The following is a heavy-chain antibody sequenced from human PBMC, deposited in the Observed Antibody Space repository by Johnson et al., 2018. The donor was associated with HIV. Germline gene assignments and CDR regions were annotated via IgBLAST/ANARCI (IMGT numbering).Heavy chain of an antibody. V-gene: IGHV3-9*01. Sequence: SWNSGSIGYADSVKGRFTISRDNAKDSLFLEMNSLRVEDTAFYYCARAMYDYESSGNYYGGFDIWGQGTMVSVFS. CDR3: ARAMYDYESSGNYYGGFDI. J-gene: IGHJ3*02. CDR2: SWNSGSI. D-gene: IGHD3-22*01.